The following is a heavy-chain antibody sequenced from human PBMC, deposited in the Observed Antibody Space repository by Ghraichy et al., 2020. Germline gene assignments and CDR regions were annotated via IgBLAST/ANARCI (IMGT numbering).Heavy chain of an antibody. Sequence: SEPLSLTCAVYGGSFSGYYWSWIRQPPGKGLEWIGEINHSGSTNYNPSLKSRVTISVDTSKNQFSLKLSSVTAADTAVYYCARGTLRLWFGGNYYYYGMDVWGQGTTVTVSS. CDR2: INHSGST. D-gene: IGHD3-10*01. CDR3: ARGTLRLWFGGNYYYYGMDV. J-gene: IGHJ6*02. V-gene: IGHV4-34*01. CDR1: GGSFSGYY.